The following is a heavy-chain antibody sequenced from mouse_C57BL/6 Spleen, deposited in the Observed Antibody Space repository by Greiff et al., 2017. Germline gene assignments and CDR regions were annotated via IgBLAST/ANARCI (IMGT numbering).Heavy chain of an antibody. J-gene: IGHJ4*01. CDR1: GFSLTSYA. D-gene: IGHD2-1*01. CDR2: IWTGGGT. V-gene: IGHV2-9-1*01. CDR3: ARKDYGNYVNAMDY. Sequence: VQLVESGPGLVAPSQSLSITCTVSGFSLTSYAISWVRQPPGKGLEWLGVIWTGGGTNYNSALKSRLSISKDNSKSQVFLKMNSLQTDDTARYDCARKDYGNYVNAMDYWGQGTSVTVSS.